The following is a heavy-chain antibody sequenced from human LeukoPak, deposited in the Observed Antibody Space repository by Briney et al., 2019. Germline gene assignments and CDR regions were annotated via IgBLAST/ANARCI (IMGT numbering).Heavy chain of an antibody. CDR1: GYTFTAYY. CDR2: INPYSGGT. D-gene: IGHD3-22*01. J-gene: IGHJ4*02. CDR3: APTPPDSYDNSGYFDY. V-gene: IGHV1-2*02. Sequence: ASVKVSCKTFGYTFTAYYMHWVRQAPGQGLEWMGWINPYSGGTKYAQNFQGRLTMTRDTSISTAYMELSRLTSDDTAVYYCAPTPPDSYDNSGYFDYWGQGTLVTVPS.